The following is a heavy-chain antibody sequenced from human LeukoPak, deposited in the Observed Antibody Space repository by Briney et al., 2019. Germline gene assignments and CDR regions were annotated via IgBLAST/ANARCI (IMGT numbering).Heavy chain of an antibody. Sequence: SETLSLTCTVSGASISSYYWSWIRQPAGKGLEWIGRIYTSGSTNYNPSLKSRVTMSVDTSKNQFSLKLSSVTAADTAVYYCARETDFWSGYYPFDYWGQGTLVTVSS. CDR1: GASISSYY. D-gene: IGHD3-3*01. CDR3: ARETDFWSGYYPFDY. CDR2: IYTSGST. V-gene: IGHV4-4*07. J-gene: IGHJ4*02.